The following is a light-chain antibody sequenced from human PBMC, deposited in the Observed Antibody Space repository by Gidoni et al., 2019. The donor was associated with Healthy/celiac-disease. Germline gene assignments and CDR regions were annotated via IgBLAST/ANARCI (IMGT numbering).Light chain of an antibody. CDR1: QSVSSN. CDR3: QQYNNWPPWT. V-gene: IGKV3-15*01. Sequence: EIVMTQSPATLSESPGERATLSCMASQSVSSNLAWYQQKPCQAPRLLIYGASTRATGIQARFSGSGSGTEFTLTISSLQSEDFAVYYCQQYNNWPPWTFGQGTKVEIK. J-gene: IGKJ1*01. CDR2: GAS.